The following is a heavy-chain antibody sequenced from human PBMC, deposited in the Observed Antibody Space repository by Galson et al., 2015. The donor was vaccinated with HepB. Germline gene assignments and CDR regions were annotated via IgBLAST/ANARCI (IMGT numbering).Heavy chain of an antibody. V-gene: IGHV1-2*02. CDR3: ARVVGRKAPASRFNWLDA. CDR2: INPTNAGT. D-gene: IGHD2-21*01. J-gene: IGHJ5*02. Sequence: QSGAEVKKPGESLKISCKASGYSFPGHFLHWVRQAPGQGLEWMGYINPTNAGTKYALKFQGRVTMTRDTSITTAYMELNSLTADDTAIYYCARVVGRKAPASRFNWLDAWGRGTMVIVSS. CDR1: GYSFPGHF.